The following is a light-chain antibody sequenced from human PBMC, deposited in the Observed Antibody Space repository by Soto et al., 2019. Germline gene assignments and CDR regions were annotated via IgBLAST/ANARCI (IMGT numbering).Light chain of an antibody. V-gene: IGKV3-11*01. CDR2: DAS. CDR3: QQRSNWPLIT. CDR1: QSVSSY. J-gene: IGKJ5*01. Sequence: EIVLTQSPATLSLSPGERATLSCRASQSVSSYLARYQQKPGQAPRLLIYDASNRATGIPARFSGSGSGTDFTLTISSLEPEDLAVYYCQQRSNWPLITFGQGTRREIK.